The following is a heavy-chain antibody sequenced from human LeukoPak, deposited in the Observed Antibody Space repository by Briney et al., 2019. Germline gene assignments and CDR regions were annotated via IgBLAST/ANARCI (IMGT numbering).Heavy chain of an antibody. CDR2: INHSGST. J-gene: IGHJ6*03. Sequence: KPSETLSLTCAVYGGSFSGYYWSWIRQPPGKGLEWIGEINHSGSTNYNVSLQSRVTISIDTSKNQFSLKLRFVTAADTAVYYCARVRCSGGSCPYYYYYYYMDVWGKGTTVTVSS. D-gene: IGHD2-15*01. CDR3: ARVRCSGGSCPYYYYYYYMDV. CDR1: GGSFSGYY. V-gene: IGHV4-34*01.